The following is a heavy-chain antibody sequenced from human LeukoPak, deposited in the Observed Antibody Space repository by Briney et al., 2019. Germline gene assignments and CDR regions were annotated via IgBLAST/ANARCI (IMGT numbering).Heavy chain of an antibody. V-gene: IGHV4-59*11. CDR3: ARLTTGTTKRFDP. CDR2: IYYSGST. CDR1: GGSISSHY. D-gene: IGHD1-1*01. J-gene: IGHJ5*02. Sequence: SETLSLTCTVSGGSISSHYWSWIRQPPGKGLEWIGYIYYSGSTYYNPSLKSRVTISVDTSKNQFSLKLSSVTAADTAVYYCARLTTGTTKRFDPWGQGTLVTVSS.